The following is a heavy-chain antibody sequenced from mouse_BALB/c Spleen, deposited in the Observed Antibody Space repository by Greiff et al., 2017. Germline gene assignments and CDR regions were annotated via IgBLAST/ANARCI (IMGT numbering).Heavy chain of an antibody. CDR3: ATVCDSYYYAMDY. J-gene: IGHJ4*01. Sequence: QVQLKESGAELVRPGTSVKVSCKASGYAFTNYLIEWVKQRPGQGLEWIGVINPGSGGTNYNEKFKGKATLTADKSSSTAYMQLSSLTSDDSAVYFCATVCDSYYYAMDYWGQGTSVTVSS. CDR1: GYAFTNYL. V-gene: IGHV1-54*03. CDR2: INPGSGGT.